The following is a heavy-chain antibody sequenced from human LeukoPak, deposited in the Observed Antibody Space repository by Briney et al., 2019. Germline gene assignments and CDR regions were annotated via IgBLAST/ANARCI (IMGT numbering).Heavy chain of an antibody. Sequence: SETLSLTCTVSGGSISSSSYYWGWIRQPLGKGLEWIGSIYYSGSTYYNPSLKSRVTISVDTSKNQFSLKLSSVTAADTAVYYCARVRVGVTDYWGQGTLVTVSS. CDR1: GGSISSSSYY. V-gene: IGHV4-39*07. J-gene: IGHJ4*02. CDR2: IYYSGST. D-gene: IGHD2-21*02. CDR3: ARVRVGVTDY.